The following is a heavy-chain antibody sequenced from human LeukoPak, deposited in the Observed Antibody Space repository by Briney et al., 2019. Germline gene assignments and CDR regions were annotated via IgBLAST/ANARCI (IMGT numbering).Heavy chain of an antibody. Sequence: GSLGLSFAAAGFPFISLGMQWVRPAPGKGLEWVAFIRNDGNNKYYADSVKGRFTISRDNSKNTLYLQMNSLRAEDTAVYYCAKDHDNTGHYYFDYWGQGTLVTVSS. CDR3: AKDHDNTGHYYFDY. J-gene: IGHJ4*02. CDR2: IRNDGNNK. V-gene: IGHV3-30*02. D-gene: IGHD3-9*01. CDR1: GFPFISLG.